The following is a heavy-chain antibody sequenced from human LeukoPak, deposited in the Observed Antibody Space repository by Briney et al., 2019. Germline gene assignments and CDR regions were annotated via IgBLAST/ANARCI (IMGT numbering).Heavy chain of an antibody. CDR3: ARTTEGYAGGPGYSYYYYMDV. D-gene: IGHD5-12*01. CDR1: GGSISSSNW. Sequence: SETLSLTCAVSGGSISSSNWWSWVRQPPGKGLEWIGEIYHSGSTNYNPSLKSRVTISVDKSKNQFSVKLSSVTAADTAVYYCARTTEGYAGGPGYSYYYYMDVWGKGTTVTISS. CDR2: IYHSGST. V-gene: IGHV4-4*02. J-gene: IGHJ6*03.